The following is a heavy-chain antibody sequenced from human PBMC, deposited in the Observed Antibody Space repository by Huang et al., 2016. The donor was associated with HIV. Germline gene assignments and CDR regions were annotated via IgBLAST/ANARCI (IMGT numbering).Heavy chain of an antibody. D-gene: IGHD2-15*01. Sequence: QVQLQQWGAGLLKPSETLSLTCAVYGGSFSGYYWSWSRQPPGKGLGWIGEINHSGSTNDNPSLKSRVTISVDTSKNQFSLKLSSVTAADTAVYYCARGRYCSGGSCRKDAFDIWGQGTMVTVSS. J-gene: IGHJ3*02. CDR3: ARGRYCSGGSCRKDAFDI. V-gene: IGHV4-34*01. CDR2: INHSGST. CDR1: GGSFSGYY.